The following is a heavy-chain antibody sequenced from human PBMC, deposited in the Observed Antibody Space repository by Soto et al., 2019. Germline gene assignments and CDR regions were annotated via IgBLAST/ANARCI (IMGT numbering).Heavy chain of an antibody. J-gene: IGHJ4*02. V-gene: IGHV1-2*02. Sequence: ASVKVSCKTSGYTFTGYYMHWVRQAPGQGLEWMGRIIPESGTTKFAQRFQGRVTMTRDTSISTAYMELSRLTSDDTAVYYCARDQYSGSFLYWGQGTLVTVSS. CDR2: IIPESGTT. CDR1: GYTFTGYY. D-gene: IGHD1-26*01. CDR3: ARDQYSGSFLY.